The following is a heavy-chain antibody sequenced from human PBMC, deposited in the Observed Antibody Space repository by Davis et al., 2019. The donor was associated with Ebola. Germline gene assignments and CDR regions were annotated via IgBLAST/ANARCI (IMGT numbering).Heavy chain of an antibody. CDR2: IYSGGST. V-gene: IGHV3-53*01. CDR3: AREVGSSDFYYYYGMDV. CDR1: GFTVSSNY. Sequence: GGSLRLSCAASGFTVSSNYMSWVRQAPGKGLEWVSVIYSGGSTYYADSVKGRFTISRDNAKNSLYLQMNSLRAEDTAVYYCAREVGSSDFYYYYGMDVWGQGTTVTVSS. D-gene: IGHD6-6*01. J-gene: IGHJ6*02.